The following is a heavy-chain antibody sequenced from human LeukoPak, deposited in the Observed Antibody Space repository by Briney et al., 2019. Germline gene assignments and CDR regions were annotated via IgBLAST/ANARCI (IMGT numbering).Heavy chain of an antibody. Sequence: GGSLRLSCAASGFTFSSYAMSWVRQAPGKGLEWVSDINGSGGSTYYADSVKGRFTTSRDNSKNTLYLQMNGLRAEDTAVYYCAKRIQSAMATGYWGQGTLVTVSS. J-gene: IGHJ4*02. CDR2: INGSGGST. CDR1: GFTFSSYA. D-gene: IGHD5-18*01. CDR3: AKRIQSAMATGY. V-gene: IGHV3-23*01.